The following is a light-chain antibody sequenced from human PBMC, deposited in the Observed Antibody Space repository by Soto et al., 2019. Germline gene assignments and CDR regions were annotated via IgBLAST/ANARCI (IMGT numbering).Light chain of an antibody. CDR2: DVS. Sequence: QSALTQPASVSGSPGQSITISCTGTSSDVGGYNSVSWYQHHPGKAPKLMIYDVSNRSPGVSSRFSGSKSDNTASLTISGLQAEDEADYYCKSYTSRSTYVLGTGTKLTVL. V-gene: IGLV2-14*03. J-gene: IGLJ1*01. CDR1: SSDVGGYNS. CDR3: KSYTSRSTYV.